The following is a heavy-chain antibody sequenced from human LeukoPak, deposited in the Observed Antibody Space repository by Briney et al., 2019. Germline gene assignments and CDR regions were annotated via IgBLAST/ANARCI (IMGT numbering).Heavy chain of an antibody. CDR2: ISSSGSTI. V-gene: IGHV3-48*03. Sequence: PGGSLRLSCAASGFTFSSYEMNWVRQAPGKGLEWVSYISSSGSTIYYADSVKGRFTISRDNSKNTLYLQMNSLRAEDTAVYYCAKRYYGSGSHIYYYYMDVWGQGTLVTVSS. CDR3: AKRYYGSGSHIYYYYMDV. CDR1: GFTFSSYE. D-gene: IGHD3-10*01. J-gene: IGHJ6*03.